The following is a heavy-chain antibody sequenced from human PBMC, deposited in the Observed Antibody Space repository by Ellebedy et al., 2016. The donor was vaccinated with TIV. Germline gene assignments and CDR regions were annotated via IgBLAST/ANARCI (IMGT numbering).Heavy chain of an antibody. D-gene: IGHD2-2*01. CDR2: IYYSGST. Sequence: MPSETLSLTCTVSGGSISSGDYYWSWIRQPPGKGLEWIGYIYYSGSTYYNPSLKSRVTISVDTSKNQLPLKLSSVTAADTAVYYCARVSVVVPAALDAFDIWGQGTMVTVSS. J-gene: IGHJ3*02. CDR1: GGSISSGDYY. CDR3: ARVSVVVPAALDAFDI. V-gene: IGHV4-30-4*01.